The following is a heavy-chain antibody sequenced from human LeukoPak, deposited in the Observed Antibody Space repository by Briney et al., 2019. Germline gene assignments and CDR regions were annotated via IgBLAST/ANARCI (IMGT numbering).Heavy chain of an antibody. D-gene: IGHD4-17*01. J-gene: IGHJ6*04. CDR1: GGSLNGYY. V-gene: IGHV4-4*09. CDR2: IHSSEGT. CDR3: ASHVYGEGMVV. Sequence: SETLSLTCAVSGGSLNGYYWGWVRQPPGKGLECIGYIHSSEGTAHNASLKSRLTISLDTSKNQFSLTPSSVTPADTAVYYCASHVYGEGMVVCGKGATVTASS.